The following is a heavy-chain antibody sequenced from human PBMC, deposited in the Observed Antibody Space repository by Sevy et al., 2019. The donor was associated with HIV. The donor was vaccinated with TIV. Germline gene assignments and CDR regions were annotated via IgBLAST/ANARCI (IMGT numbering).Heavy chain of an antibody. V-gene: IGHV3-11*01. Sequence: GGSLRLSCAASGFTFSDYYMSWIRQAPGKGLEWVSYISSSGSTIYYADSVKGRFTISRDNAKKSPYLQMNSLSAEDTAVYYWGRDSGGWYDYWGQGTLVTVSS. CDR2: ISSSGSTI. J-gene: IGHJ4*02. CDR3: GRDSGGWYDY. D-gene: IGHD6-19*01. CDR1: GFTFSDYY.